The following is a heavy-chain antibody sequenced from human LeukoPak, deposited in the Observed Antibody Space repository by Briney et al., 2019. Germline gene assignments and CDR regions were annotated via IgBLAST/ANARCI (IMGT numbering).Heavy chain of an antibody. CDR1: GFTFSSYG. Sequence: GGSLRLSCAASGFTFSSYGMHWVRQAPGKGLEWVAFIRYDGSNKYYADSVKGRFTISRDNSKNTLYLQMNSLRAEDTAVYYCAKQAHYVFWSGYIDYWGQGTLVTVSS. J-gene: IGHJ4*02. D-gene: IGHD3-3*01. V-gene: IGHV3-30*02. CDR3: AKQAHYVFWSGYIDY. CDR2: IRYDGSNK.